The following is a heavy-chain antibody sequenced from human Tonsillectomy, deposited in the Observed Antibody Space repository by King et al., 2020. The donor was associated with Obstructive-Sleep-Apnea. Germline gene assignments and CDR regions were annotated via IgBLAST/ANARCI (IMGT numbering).Heavy chain of an antibody. CDR3: ARDWAAYCGGDCPTFDY. Sequence: VQLVQSGAEVKKPGASVKVSCKASGYTFTSYGISWVRQAPGQGLEWMGWISAYNGNTNYAHKLQGRVTMTTDTSTSTAYMELRSLRSDDTAVYYCARDWAAYCGGDCPTFDYWGQGTLVTVSS. CDR2: ISAYNGNT. J-gene: IGHJ4*02. CDR1: GYTFTSYG. D-gene: IGHD2-21*02. V-gene: IGHV1-18*01.